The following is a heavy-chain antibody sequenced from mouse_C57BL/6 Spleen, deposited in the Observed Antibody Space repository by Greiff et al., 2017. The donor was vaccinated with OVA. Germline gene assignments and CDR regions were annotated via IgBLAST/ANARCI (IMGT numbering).Heavy chain of an antibody. Sequence: QVQLQQPGAELVMPGASVKLSCKASGYTFTSYWMHWVKQRPGQGLEWIGEIDPSDSYTNYNQKFKGKSTLTVDQSSSTAYMQPSSLTSEDSAVYYCARNYGSSYGDAMDYWGQGTSVTVSS. CDR3: ARNYGSSYGDAMDY. V-gene: IGHV1-69*01. J-gene: IGHJ4*01. D-gene: IGHD1-1*01. CDR1: GYTFTSYW. CDR2: IDPSDSYT.